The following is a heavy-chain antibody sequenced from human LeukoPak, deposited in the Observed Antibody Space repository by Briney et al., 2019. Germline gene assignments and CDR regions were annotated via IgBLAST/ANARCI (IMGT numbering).Heavy chain of an antibody. V-gene: IGHV3-21*01. CDR2: ICSSSNYI. CDR3: AKASGWYERGPDYYYYFMDV. D-gene: IGHD6-19*01. J-gene: IGHJ6*03. CDR1: GSTFSTHS. Sequence: GGSLRLSCAAPGSTFSTHSLKWVRQAPGKGLEGVSSICSSSNYIYYADSVKGRFTISRDNAKNSLYLQMNSLRAEDTAVYYCAKASGWYERGPDYYYYFMDVWGQGTMVTVSS.